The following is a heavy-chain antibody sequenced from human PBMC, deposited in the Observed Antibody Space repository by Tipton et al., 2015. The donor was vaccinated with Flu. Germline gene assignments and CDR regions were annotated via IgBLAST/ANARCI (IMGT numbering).Heavy chain of an antibody. CDR1: GFTFSSYA. CDR3: ARGGFIAAAGNPVRYYFDY. V-gene: IGHV3-30-3*01. CDR2: ISYDGSNK. Sequence: SLRLSCAASGFTFSSYAMHWVRQAPGKGLEWVAVISYDGSNKYYADSVKGRFTISRDNSKNTLYLQMNSLRAEDTAVYYCARGGFIAAAGNPVRYYFDYWGQGTLVTVSS. J-gene: IGHJ4*02. D-gene: IGHD6-13*01.